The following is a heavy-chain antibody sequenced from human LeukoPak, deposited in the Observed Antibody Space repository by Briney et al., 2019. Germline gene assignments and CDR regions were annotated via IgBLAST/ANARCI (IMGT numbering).Heavy chain of an antibody. D-gene: IGHD6-19*01. Sequence: ASVKVSCKASGGTFSSYAISWVRQAPGQGLEWMGIINPSGGSTSYAQKFQGRVTMTRDMSTSTVYMELSSLRSEDTAVYYCAREGQWLAIGLGFDYWGQGTLVTVSS. CDR3: AREGQWLAIGLGFDY. J-gene: IGHJ4*02. CDR2: INPSGGST. CDR1: GGTFSSYA. V-gene: IGHV1-46*01.